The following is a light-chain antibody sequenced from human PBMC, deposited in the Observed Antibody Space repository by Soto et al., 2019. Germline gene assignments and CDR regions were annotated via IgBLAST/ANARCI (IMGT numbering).Light chain of an antibody. J-gene: IGLJ2*01. Sequence: QSVLAQPPSASGTPGQRVTISCSGSSSNIGSNYVYWYQQLTGTAPKLLIYRNNQRPSGVPDRFSGSKSGTSASLAISGLRSEDEADYYCAAWDDSLRGVVFVGGTKLTVL. V-gene: IGLV1-47*01. CDR2: RNN. CDR1: SSNIGSNY. CDR3: AAWDDSLRGVV.